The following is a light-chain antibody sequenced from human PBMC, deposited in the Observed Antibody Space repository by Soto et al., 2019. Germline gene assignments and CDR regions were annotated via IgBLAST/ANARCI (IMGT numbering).Light chain of an antibody. V-gene: IGKV1-39*01. CDR3: QQSSSTPWNT. J-gene: IGKJ2*01. CDR2: AAS. Sequence: DIQMTQSPSSLSASVGDRVTITCRASQSIRSFLNWYQQKPGKAPKLLIYAASSLQSGVPSRFSGSGSGTDFTLTISSLQPEDFATYYCQQSSSTPWNTFGQGTKVEIK. CDR1: QSIRSF.